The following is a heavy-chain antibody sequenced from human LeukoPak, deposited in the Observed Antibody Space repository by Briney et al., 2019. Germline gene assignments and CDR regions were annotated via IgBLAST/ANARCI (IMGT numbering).Heavy chain of an antibody. CDR2: IYSDDST. D-gene: IGHD1-26*01. V-gene: IGHV3-66*02. CDR1: GLTVSSNY. J-gene: IGHJ3*02. CDR3: VRDGRVGATRLNI. Sequence: PGGSLRLSCAASGLTVSSNYMSWVRQAPGKGLEWVSVIYSDDSTYYADSVRGRFTISRDNSKNTLYLQMNSLRAEDTAVYYCVRDGRVGATRLNIWGQGTMVTVSS.